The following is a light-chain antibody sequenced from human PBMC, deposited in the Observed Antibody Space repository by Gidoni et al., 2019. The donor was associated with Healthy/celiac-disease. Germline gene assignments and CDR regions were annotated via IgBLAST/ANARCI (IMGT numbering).Light chain of an antibody. CDR1: QSISSY. Sequence: DIQMTQSPSSLSASVGDRVTITCQASQSISSYLNWYQQKPGKAPKLLIYAASSLQSGVPSRFSGSGSGTDFTFTISSLQPEDFATYYCQQSYSTPPTYTFGQGTKLEIK. J-gene: IGKJ2*01. CDR2: AAS. V-gene: IGKV1-39*01. CDR3: QQSYSTPPTYT.